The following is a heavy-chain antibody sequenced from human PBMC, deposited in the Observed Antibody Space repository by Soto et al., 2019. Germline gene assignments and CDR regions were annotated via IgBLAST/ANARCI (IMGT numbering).Heavy chain of an antibody. D-gene: IGHD3-22*01. Sequence: SETLSLTCSVSGGSISSSSYYWGWIRQPPGKGLEWIGSIYYSGSTYYNPSLKSRVTISVDTSKNQFSLKLSSVTAADTAVYYCASYDSSGYFPWGQGTLVTVSS. CDR2: IYYSGST. V-gene: IGHV4-39*01. CDR3: ASYDSSGYFP. J-gene: IGHJ5*02. CDR1: GGSISSSSYY.